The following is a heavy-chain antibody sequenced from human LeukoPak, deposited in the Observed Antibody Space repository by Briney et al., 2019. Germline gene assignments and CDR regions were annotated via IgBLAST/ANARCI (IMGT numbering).Heavy chain of an antibody. D-gene: IGHD6-19*01. Sequence: GGSLRLSCAASGFTLSSYWMTWVRQGPGKGLEWVANIKQDGSDKYCVDSVKGRFTISRDNAKNSLYLQMNGLRTEDTAIYYCAREVGSGYIDYWGQGTLVTVSS. CDR3: AREVGSGYIDY. CDR2: IKQDGSDK. CDR1: GFTLSSYW. V-gene: IGHV3-7*05. J-gene: IGHJ4*02.